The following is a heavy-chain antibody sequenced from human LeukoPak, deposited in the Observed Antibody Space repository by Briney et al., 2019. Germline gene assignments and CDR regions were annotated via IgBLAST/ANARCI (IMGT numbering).Heavy chain of an antibody. V-gene: IGHV3-23*01. CDR3: AKRPQSSNYYYAGY. D-gene: IGHD3-22*01. CDR2: INDRGSGT. Sequence: GGSLRLSCVASGFIFRDYGMGWARQAPGKGLEWVSAINDRGSGTAYADSVKGRFTISRDNSMNTLYLHINNLRVEDTAIYYCAKRPQSSNYYYAGYWGQGTQVTVSS. CDR1: GFIFRDYG. J-gene: IGHJ4*02.